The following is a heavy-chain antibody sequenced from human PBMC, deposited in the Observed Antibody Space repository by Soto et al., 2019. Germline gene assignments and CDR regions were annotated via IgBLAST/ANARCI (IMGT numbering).Heavy chain of an antibody. CDR3: TTDFGYAFWSGYPLNYYYMDV. J-gene: IGHJ6*03. D-gene: IGHD3-3*01. V-gene: IGHV3-15*01. Sequence: PGGALRLSCAASGFTFSNAWMSWVRQAPGKGQEWVGRIKSKTDGGTTDYAAPVKGRFTISRDDSKNTLYLQMNSLKTEDTAVYYCTTDFGYAFWSGYPLNYYYMDVWGKGTTVTVSS. CDR2: IKSKTDGGTT. CDR1: GFTFSNAW.